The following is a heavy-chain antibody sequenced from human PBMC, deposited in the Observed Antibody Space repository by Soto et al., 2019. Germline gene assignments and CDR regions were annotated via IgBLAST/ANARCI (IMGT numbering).Heavy chain of an antibody. J-gene: IGHJ6*02. CDR3: ARDLGLLAGHRRQTADQYYYARNV. Sequence: QVQLVQSGAEVKKPGSSVKVSCRSSGGFFSSYALSWVRRAPGQGLEWMGGIVPIFGTADYAQKFQGRVTIPADKSTNTAYMALSILTSEETAVYYCARDLGLLAGHRRQTADQYYYARNVWGQGTTGTVSS. D-gene: IGHD2-15*01. V-gene: IGHV1-69*06. CDR1: GGFFSSYA. CDR2: IVPIFGTA.